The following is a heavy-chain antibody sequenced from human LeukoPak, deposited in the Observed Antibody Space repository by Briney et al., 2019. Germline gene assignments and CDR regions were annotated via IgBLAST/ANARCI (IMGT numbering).Heavy chain of an antibody. Sequence: SETLSLTCTVSGGSISSYYWSWIRQPAGKGLKWIGRIYTSGSTNYNPSLKSRVTISVDKSKNQFSLKLSSVTAADTAVYYCATMDNFWSGFDYWGQGTLVTVSS. CDR2: IYTSGST. V-gene: IGHV4-4*07. J-gene: IGHJ4*02. CDR1: GGSISSYY. CDR3: ATMDNFWSGFDY. D-gene: IGHD3-3*01.